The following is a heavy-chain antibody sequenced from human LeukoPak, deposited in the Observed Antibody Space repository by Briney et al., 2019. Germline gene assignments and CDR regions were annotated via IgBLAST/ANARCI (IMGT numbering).Heavy chain of an antibody. J-gene: IGHJ4*02. CDR3: AKEFSFRDGYNHGFDN. CDR2: IRSGGNT. D-gene: IGHD5-24*01. Sequence: PGGSLRLSCAASGFSVSSNYMSLVRQAPGKGLEWVSVIRSGGNTEHADSVKGRFTISRDNSKNTLYLQMNSLRADDTAVYYCAKEFSFRDGYNHGFDNWGQGTLVTVSS. V-gene: IGHV3-53*01. CDR1: GFSVSSNY.